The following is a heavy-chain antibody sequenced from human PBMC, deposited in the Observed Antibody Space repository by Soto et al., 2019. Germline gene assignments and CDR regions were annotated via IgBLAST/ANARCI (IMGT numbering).Heavy chain of an antibody. CDR1: GFTFSSHW. Sequence: GGPLRLSFAASGFTFSSHWTSWVRRAPGKGMEWVANIKVDGSAKYYVDSVRGRFSISRDNAKDSLYLQMNSLRAEDTAVYYCTRDSYDSSGYYYDFFDYWGQGTLVTVSS. CDR2: IKVDGSAK. CDR3: TRDSYDSSGYYYDFFDY. J-gene: IGHJ4*02. V-gene: IGHV3-7*01. D-gene: IGHD3-22*01.